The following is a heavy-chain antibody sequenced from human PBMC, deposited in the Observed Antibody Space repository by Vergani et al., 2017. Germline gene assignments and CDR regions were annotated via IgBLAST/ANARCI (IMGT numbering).Heavy chain of an antibody. CDR1: GYSIGSGFY. D-gene: IGHD2-21*01. V-gene: IGHV4-38-2*01. J-gene: IGHJ2*01. CDR2: IHSGGKT. CDR3: ARSQGDYWYFDL. Sequence: QVRLEESGPGLVKPSETLSLTCSVSGYSIGSGFYWAWIRQSPGEGLQWLTSIHSGGKTYHNPSLKSRVSVALDPSKNRFSLNLTSVTATDTAVYYCARSQGDYWYFDLWGPGSLVTGSS.